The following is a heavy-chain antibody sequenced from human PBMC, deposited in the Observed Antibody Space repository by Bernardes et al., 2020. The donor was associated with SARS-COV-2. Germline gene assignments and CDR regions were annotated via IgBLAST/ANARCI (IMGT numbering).Heavy chain of an antibody. CDR2: INHSGST. CDR3: ARGGIGGNFFWWFDP. Sequence: SETLSLTCAVYGGSFSGYYWSWIRQPPGKGLEWIGEINHSGSTNYNPSLKSRVTISVDTSKNQFSLKLSSVTAADTAVYYCARGGIGGNFFWWFDPWGQGTLVTVSS. D-gene: IGHD2-21*01. V-gene: IGHV4-34*01. J-gene: IGHJ5*02. CDR1: GGSFSGYY.